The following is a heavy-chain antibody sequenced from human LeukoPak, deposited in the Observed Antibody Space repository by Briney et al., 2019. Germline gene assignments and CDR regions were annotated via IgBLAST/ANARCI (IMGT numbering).Heavy chain of an antibody. CDR1: GYTFTSYY. CDR2: INPSGGST. D-gene: IGHD6-19*01. Sequence: ASVKVSCKASGYTFTSYYMHWVRQAPGQGLEWMGIINPSGGSTSYAQKFQGRVTMTRDMSTSTVYMELSSLRYEDTAVYYCARGSPYSSGWYARGYYFDYWGQGTLVTVSS. V-gene: IGHV1-46*01. J-gene: IGHJ4*02. CDR3: ARGSPYSSGWYARGYYFDY.